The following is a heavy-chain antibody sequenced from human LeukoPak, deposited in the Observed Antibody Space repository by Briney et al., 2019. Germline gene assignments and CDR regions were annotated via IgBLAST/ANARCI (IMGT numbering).Heavy chain of an antibody. CDR3: ARGPYYGSGDFDY. V-gene: IGHV3-64*01. CDR1: GFTFSSYE. CDR2: ISSNGGST. J-gene: IGHJ4*02. D-gene: IGHD3-10*01. Sequence: GGSLRLSCAASGFTFSSYEMNWVRQAPGKGLEYVSAISSNGGSTYYANSVKGRFTISRDNSKNTLYLQMGSLRAEDMAVYYCARGPYYGSGDFDYWGQGTLVTVSS.